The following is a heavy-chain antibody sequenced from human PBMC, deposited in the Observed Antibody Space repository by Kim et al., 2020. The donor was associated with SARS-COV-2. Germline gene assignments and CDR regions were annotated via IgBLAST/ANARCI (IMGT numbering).Heavy chain of an antibody. J-gene: IGHJ6*02. D-gene: IGHD7-27*01. V-gene: IGHV3-33*01. Sequence: GGSLRLSCAASGFTFSSYGMHWVRQAPGKGLEWVAVIWYDGSNKYYADSVKGRFTISRDNSKNTLYLQMNSLRAEDTAVYYCARAGDGWENYIGGYYYGMDVWGQGTTVTVSS. CDR3: ARAGDGWENYIGGYYYGMDV. CDR1: GFTFSSYG. CDR2: IWYDGSNK.